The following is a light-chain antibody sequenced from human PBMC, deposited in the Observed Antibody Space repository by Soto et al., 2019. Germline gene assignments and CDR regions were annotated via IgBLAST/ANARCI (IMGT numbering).Light chain of an antibody. CDR1: QSVSIN. CDR2: GAS. J-gene: IGKJ5*01. Sequence: EIVLTQSPGTLSLSPGERATLSCRASQSVSINLAWYQQRPGQPPRLLVYGASTRATGVPTRFSGSGSGTDFTLTISRLEPEDFAVYYCQQYNNWPPITFGQGTRLEI. V-gene: IGKV3-15*01. CDR3: QQYNNWPPIT.